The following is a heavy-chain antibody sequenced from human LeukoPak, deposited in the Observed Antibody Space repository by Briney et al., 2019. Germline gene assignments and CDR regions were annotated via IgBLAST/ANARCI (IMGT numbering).Heavy chain of an antibody. J-gene: IGHJ4*02. Sequence: GASVKLSCKPAGYTFTDYYIHSGGRAPGQGLEWMRWINPNDGDTYSAKKFQGRVTMTRDTSISTTNMEVSRLRSDDTAVYYCARANFLYCSSTSCLFDYWGQGTLVTVSS. V-gene: IGHV1-2*02. CDR3: ARANFLYCSSTSCLFDY. CDR1: GYTFTDYY. D-gene: IGHD2-2*01. CDR2: INPNDGDT.